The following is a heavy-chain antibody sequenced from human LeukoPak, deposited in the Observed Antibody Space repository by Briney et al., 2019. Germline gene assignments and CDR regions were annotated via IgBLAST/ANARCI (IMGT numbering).Heavy chain of an antibody. V-gene: IGHV3-23*01. D-gene: IGHD5-18*01. CDR2: ISYGGDNT. Sequence: GASLRLSCTASGFTFRSYALSWVRQAPGKGLEWVSVISYGGDNTHYADSVKGRFTISRDNSKNTLYLQMNSLRAEDTAVYYCAKEHRDGYSYGQGLDYWGQGTLVTVSS. CDR3: AKEHRDGYSYGQGLDY. J-gene: IGHJ4*02. CDR1: GFTFRSYA.